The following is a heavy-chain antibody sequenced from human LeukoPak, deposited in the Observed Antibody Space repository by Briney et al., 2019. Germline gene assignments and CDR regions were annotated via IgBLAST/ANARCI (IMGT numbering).Heavy chain of an antibody. CDR1: GFTFSTYAMT. CDR3: ARSSASSHLWTGYYTLYYYYMDV. CDR2: IYYGGQT. Sequence: GSLRLSCTASGFTFSTYAMTWVRQAPGKGLEWIGTIYYGGQTYYTPSLKSRVTMSVDTSNNQFSLRLNSVSAADTAVYYCARSSASSHLWTGYYTLYYYYMDVWGKGTTVTVSS. J-gene: IGHJ6*03. D-gene: IGHD3/OR15-3a*01. V-gene: IGHV4-59*04.